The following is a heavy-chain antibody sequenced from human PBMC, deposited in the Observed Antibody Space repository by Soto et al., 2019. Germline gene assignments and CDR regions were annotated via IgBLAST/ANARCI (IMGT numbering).Heavy chain of an antibody. CDR2: ISPTGGST. D-gene: IGHD6-19*01. J-gene: IGHJ4*02. CDR1: RFSFSSYA. CDR3: AKDLLQWLGGSGPFDF. Sequence: EVQLLESGGGLVHPGGSLRLSCATSRFSFSSYAMTWLRQAPGKGLEWVSTISPTGGSTYYADSVTGRFTISRDDSKNTLYLHMNSLRAEDTATYYCAKDLLQWLGGSGPFDFWGQGTLVTVSS. V-gene: IGHV3-23*01.